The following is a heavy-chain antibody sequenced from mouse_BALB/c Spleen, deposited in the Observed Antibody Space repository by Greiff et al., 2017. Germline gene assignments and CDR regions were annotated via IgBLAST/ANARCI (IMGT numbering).Heavy chain of an antibody. V-gene: IGHV1-87*01. CDR3: ARWGYYYGSSYGGDY. CDR1: GYTFTSYW. CDR2: IYPGDGDT. J-gene: IGHJ4*01. D-gene: IGHD1-1*01. Sequence: QVQLQQSGPELVKPGASVKLSCKASGYTFTSYWMQWVKQRPGQGLEWIGAIYPGDGDTRYTQKFKGKATLTADKSSSTAYMQLSSLASEDSAVYYCARWGYYYGSSYGGDYWGQGTSVTVSS.